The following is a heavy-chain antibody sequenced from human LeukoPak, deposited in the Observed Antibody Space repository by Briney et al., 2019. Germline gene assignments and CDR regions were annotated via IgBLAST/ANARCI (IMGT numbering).Heavy chain of an antibody. J-gene: IGHJ6*03. CDR2: INPSGGST. CDR1: GYTFTGYY. CDR3: ARAGDRWDYYYYYMDV. V-gene: IGHV1-46*01. D-gene: IGHD7-27*01. Sequence: ASVKVSCKASGYTFTGYYMHWVRQAPGQGLEWMGIINPSGGSTSYVQKFQGRVTMTRDTSTSTVYMELSSLRSEDTAVYYCARAGDRWDYYYYYMDVWGKGTTVTVSS.